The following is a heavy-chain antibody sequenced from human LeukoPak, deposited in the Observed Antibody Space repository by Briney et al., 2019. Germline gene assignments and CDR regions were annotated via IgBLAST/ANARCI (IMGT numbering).Heavy chain of an antibody. CDR3: ATEGKMVRGIYTDY. CDR2: FDPEDGET. Sequence: ASVKVSCKVSGYTLTELTMHWVRQAPGKGLEGMGRFDPEDGETIYAQKFQGRVTMTADTSTDTVYMGLSSLRSEDTAVYYCATEGKMVRGIYTDYWGQGTLVTVSS. V-gene: IGHV1-24*01. D-gene: IGHD3-10*01. CDR1: GYTLTELT. J-gene: IGHJ4*02.